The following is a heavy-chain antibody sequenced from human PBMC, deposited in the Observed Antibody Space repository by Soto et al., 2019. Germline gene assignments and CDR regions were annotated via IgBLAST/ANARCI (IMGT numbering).Heavy chain of an antibody. V-gene: IGHV4-39*01. D-gene: IGHD3-16*01. CDR2: IYYSGST. CDR1: GGSISSSSYY. Sequence: QLQLQESGPGLVKPSETLSLTCTVSGGSISSSSYYWGWIRQPPGKGLEWIGSIYYSGSTYYNPSLKSRVTLSVDTSKIQFPLKLSSVTAADTAVYSCARRVSFGWFDPWGQGTLVTVSS. J-gene: IGHJ5*02. CDR3: ARRVSFGWFDP.